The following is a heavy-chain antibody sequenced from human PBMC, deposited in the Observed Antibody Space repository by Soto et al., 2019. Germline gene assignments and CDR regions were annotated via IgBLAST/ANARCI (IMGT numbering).Heavy chain of an antibody. V-gene: IGHV4-4*02. CDR1: SGSISSSNW. J-gene: IGHJ6*03. Sequence: SETLSLTCAVSSGSISSSNWWSWVRQPPGKVLEWIGEIYHSGSTNYNPSLKSRVTISVDKSKNQFSLKLSSVTAADTAVYYCARGVDYGDATTTNYYYYYMDVWGKGTTVTVSS. CDR3: ARGVDYGDATTTNYYYYYMDV. D-gene: IGHD4-17*01. CDR2: IYHSGST.